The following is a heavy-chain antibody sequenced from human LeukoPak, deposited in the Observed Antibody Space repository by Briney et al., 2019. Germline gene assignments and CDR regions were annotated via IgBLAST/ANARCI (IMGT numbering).Heavy chain of an antibody. CDR2: INHSGRT. CDR3: ARALPDFWSGYRPTSYFDY. Sequence: SETQSLICALYGGSFSVYYWSSIRQRPGKGLEWRGEINHSGRTNYNPSLKSRVTISVDTSKNQFSLKLRSVAAADTAVYYCARALPDFWSGYRPTSYFDYWGQGTLVTVSS. V-gene: IGHV4-34*01. D-gene: IGHD3-3*01. CDR1: GGSFSVYY. J-gene: IGHJ4*02.